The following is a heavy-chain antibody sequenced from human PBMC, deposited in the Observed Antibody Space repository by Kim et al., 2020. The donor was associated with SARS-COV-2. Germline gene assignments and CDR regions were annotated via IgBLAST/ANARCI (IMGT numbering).Heavy chain of an antibody. D-gene: IGHD3-10*01. J-gene: IGHJ4*02. CDR1: GFTFSTYS. CDR2: ISSTRGYI. V-gene: IGHV3-21*01. CDR3: ARDGSPLSGTFDY. Sequence: GGSLRLSCAASGFTFSTYSMNWVRQAPGKGLEWVSSISSTRGYIYYADSMKGRFTISRDNAKNSLYLQMNSLRAEDTAVYYCARDGSPLSGTFDYWGQGTLVTVSS.